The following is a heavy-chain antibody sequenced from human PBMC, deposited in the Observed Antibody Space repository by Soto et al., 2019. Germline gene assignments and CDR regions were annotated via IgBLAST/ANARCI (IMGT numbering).Heavy chain of an antibody. CDR2: ISAYNGNT. CDR1: GYTFTSYG. Sequence: ASVKVSCKASGYTFTSYGISWVRQAPGQGLEWMGWISAYNGNTNYAQKLPGRVTMTTDTSTCTADMELRSLRSDDTAVYYCARDRVMVATTGGFEPWGQGAMVTVSS. CDR3: ARDRVMVATTGGFEP. D-gene: IGHD5-12*01. V-gene: IGHV1-18*01. J-gene: IGHJ5*02.